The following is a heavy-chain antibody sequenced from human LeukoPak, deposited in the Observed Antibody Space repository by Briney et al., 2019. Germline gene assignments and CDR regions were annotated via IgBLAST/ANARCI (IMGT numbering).Heavy chain of an antibody. D-gene: IGHD2-2*01. J-gene: IGHJ3*02. Sequence: ASVKVSCKVSGYTLTELSMHWVRQAPGQGLEWMGIINPSGGSTSYAQKFQGRVTMTRDTSTSTVYMELSSLRSEDTAVYYCALPCQRGAFDIWGQGTMVTVSS. CDR3: ALPCQRGAFDI. V-gene: IGHV1-46*01. CDR1: GYTLTELS. CDR2: INPSGGST.